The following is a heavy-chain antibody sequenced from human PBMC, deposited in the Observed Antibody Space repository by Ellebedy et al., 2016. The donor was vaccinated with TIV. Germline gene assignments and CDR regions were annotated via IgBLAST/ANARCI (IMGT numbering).Heavy chain of an antibody. CDR2: INPNSGGT. V-gene: IGHV1-2*02. J-gene: IGHJ5*02. D-gene: IGHD7-27*01. Sequence: AASVKVSCKASGYSFSDSYLHWVRQAPGQGLEWMGWINPNSGGTKYAQKFHGRVAMTRDTSISTAYMELSRLTSDDTAIYYCARSNWGGPAVRLDPWGQGTLVTVSS. CDR3: ARSNWGGPAVRLDP. CDR1: GYSFSDSY.